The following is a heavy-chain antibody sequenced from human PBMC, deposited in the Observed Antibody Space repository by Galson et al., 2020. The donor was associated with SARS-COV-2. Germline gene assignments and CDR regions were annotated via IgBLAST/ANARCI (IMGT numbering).Heavy chain of an antibody. V-gene: IGHV4-30-2*01. D-gene: IGHD3-22*01. J-gene: IGHJ4*02. CDR3: ARWSYYYDSSGYEGPGYCDD. Sequence: ETSETLSLTCAVSGGSISSGGYSWSWIRQPPGKGLEWIGYIYHSGSTYYNPSLKSRVTISVDRSKNQFSLKLSSVTAADTAVYYCARWSYYYDSSGYEGPGYCDDGGQGTLVTVSS. CDR2: IYHSGST. CDR1: GGSISSGGYS.